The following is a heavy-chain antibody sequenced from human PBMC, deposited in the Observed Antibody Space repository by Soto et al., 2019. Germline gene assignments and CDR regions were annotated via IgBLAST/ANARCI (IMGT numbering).Heavy chain of an antibody. CDR2: INHSGST. D-gene: IGHD2-2*01. J-gene: IGHJ3*02. CDR1: GGSFSGYY. Sequence: QVQLQQWGAGLLKPSETLSLTCAVYGGSFSGYYWSWIRQPPGKGLEWIGEINHSGSTNYNPSLKGRFTISVDTSKNQFSLKLSSVTAADTAVYYCARGYCSSTSCYEAQSPLILAGDAFDIWGQGTMVTVSS. V-gene: IGHV4-34*01. CDR3: ARGYCSSTSCYEAQSPLILAGDAFDI.